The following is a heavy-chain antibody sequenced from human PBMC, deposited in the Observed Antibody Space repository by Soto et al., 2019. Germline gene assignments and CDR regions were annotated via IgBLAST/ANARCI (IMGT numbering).Heavy chain of an antibody. V-gene: IGHV3-9*01. CDR1: GFTFDDYA. Sequence: LGGSLRLSCAASGFTFDDYAMHWVRQAPGKGLEWVSGISWNSDSIGYADSVKGRFTISRDNAKKSLYLQMNSLRAEDTALYYCASGRGYDILTGYYPYFDYWGQGTLVTVSS. CDR3: ASGRGYDILTGYYPYFDY. D-gene: IGHD3-9*01. CDR2: ISWNSDSI. J-gene: IGHJ4*02.